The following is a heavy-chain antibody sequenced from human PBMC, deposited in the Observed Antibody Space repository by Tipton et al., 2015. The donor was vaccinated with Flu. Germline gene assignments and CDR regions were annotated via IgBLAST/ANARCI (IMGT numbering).Heavy chain of an antibody. CDR2: VHQTGTT. CDR3: ARYSSSVATYWYFDL. D-gene: IGHD6-6*01. Sequence: LRLSCSVSGDSIGSDYFWGWIRQPPGKGLEWIGNVHQTGTTYYNPSPRSRIIIAVDRPKNQFSLRLTSVTAADTAVYFCARYSSSVATYWYFDLWGRGTLVTVSS. V-gene: IGHV4-38-2*01. J-gene: IGHJ2*01. CDR1: GDSIGSDYF.